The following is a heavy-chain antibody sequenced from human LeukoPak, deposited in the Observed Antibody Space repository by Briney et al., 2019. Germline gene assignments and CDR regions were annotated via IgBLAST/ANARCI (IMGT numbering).Heavy chain of an antibody. CDR3: ARDAGNPEWWFDP. D-gene: IGHD1-14*01. CDR2: IIPIFCIA. J-gene: IGHJ5*02. V-gene: IGHV1-69*04. Sequence: ASVNVSCKASVGTFSSYAISWVRQAPGQGLEWMGRIIPIFCIANYAQKFQGRVTITADKSTSTAYMELSRLRSEDTAVYYCARDAGNPEWWFDPWGQGTLVTVSS. CDR1: VGTFSSYA.